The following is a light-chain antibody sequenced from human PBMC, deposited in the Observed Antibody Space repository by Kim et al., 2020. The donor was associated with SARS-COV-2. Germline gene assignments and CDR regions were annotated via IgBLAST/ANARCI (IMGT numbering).Light chain of an antibody. CDR1: QGIDNY. CDR2: GTS. CDR3: QKYNSGPYT. Sequence: SASVGDRVTLTCRASQGIDNYLAWYQQKPGKVPKLLIYGTSTLQPGVPSRFSGSGSGTDFTLTISSLQPEDVATYYCQKYNSGPYTFGQGTKLEI. V-gene: IGKV1-27*01. J-gene: IGKJ2*01.